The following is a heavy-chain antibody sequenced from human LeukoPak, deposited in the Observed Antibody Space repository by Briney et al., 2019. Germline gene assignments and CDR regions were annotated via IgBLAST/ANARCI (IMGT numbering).Heavy chain of an antibody. CDR3: ARCAGDSSSWYPYTSDYYYYMDV. V-gene: IGHV1-8*03. CDR1: GYTFTSYD. Sequence: ASVKVSCKASGYTFTSYDINWVRQATGQGLEWMGWMNPNSGNTGYAQKFQGRVTITRNTSISTAYMELSSLRSEDTAVYYCARCAGDSSSWYPYTSDYYYYMDVWGKGTTVTVSS. J-gene: IGHJ6*03. D-gene: IGHD6-13*01. CDR2: MNPNSGNT.